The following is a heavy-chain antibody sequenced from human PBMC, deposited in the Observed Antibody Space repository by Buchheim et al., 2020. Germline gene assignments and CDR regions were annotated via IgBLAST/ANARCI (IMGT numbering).Heavy chain of an antibody. CDR2: INTGNGNT. V-gene: IGHV1-3*04. D-gene: IGHD2-21*01. CDR1: GFTFTGYP. J-gene: IGHJ4*02. Sequence: QVHLVQSGAEVKKPGASVKVSCEASGFTFTGYPINWVRQAPGQRLEWMGRINTGNGNTINSQKFQGRLTITRDTSASTAYMELSSLRSEDTALYYCARAQYGDCNSVDYWGQGTL. CDR3: ARAQYGDCNSVDY.